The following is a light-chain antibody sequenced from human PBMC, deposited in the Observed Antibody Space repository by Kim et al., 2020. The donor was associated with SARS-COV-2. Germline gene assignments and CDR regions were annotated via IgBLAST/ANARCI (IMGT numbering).Light chain of an antibody. J-gene: IGLJ2*01. CDR2: GKN. CDR3: NSRDSNDNVV. Sequence: SSELTQDSAVSVALGQTVRITCQGDSLRRYYATWYHQKPGQSPILVIYGKNNRPSGIPDRFSGSSSGNTASLTITGTQAGDEADYYCNSRDSNDNVVFGGGTQLTVL. CDR1: SLRRYY. V-gene: IGLV3-19*01.